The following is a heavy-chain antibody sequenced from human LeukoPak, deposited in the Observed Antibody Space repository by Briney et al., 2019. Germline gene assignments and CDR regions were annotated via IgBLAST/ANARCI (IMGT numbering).Heavy chain of an antibody. CDR1: GGSISSSSYY. CDR2: IYYSGST. CDR3: ARQEPCSSTSCFEPNWYFDL. D-gene: IGHD2-2*01. V-gene: IGHV4-39*01. J-gene: IGHJ2*01. Sequence: SETLSLTCTVSGGSISSSSYYWGWTRQPPGKGLEWIGSIYYSGSTYYNPSLKSRVTISVDTSKNQFSLKLSSVTAADTAVYYCARQEPCSSTSCFEPNWYFDLRGRGTLVTVSS.